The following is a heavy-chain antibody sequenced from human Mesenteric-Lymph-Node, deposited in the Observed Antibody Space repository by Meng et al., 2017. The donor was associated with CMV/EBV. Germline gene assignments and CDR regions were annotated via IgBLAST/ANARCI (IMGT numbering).Heavy chain of an antibody. V-gene: IGHV3-53*01. CDR1: GFTFDDYG. J-gene: IGHJ6*02. CDR2: IYSGGST. CDR3: ARVKGSSGMDV. Sequence: GGSLRLSCAASGFTFDDYGLSWVRQGPGKGLEWVSVIYSGGSTYYADSVKGRFTISRDNSKNTLYLQMNSLRAEDTAVYYCARVKGSSGMDVWGQGTTVTVSS.